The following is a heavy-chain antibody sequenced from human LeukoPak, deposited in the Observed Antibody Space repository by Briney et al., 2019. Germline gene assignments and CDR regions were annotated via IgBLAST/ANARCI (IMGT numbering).Heavy chain of an antibody. D-gene: IGHD2-21*02. CDR3: AREWSQTRVTRSQSDY. V-gene: IGHV3-21*01. J-gene: IGHJ4*02. Sequence: PGGSLRLSCAASGFTFSSYNMNWVRQAPGKGLEWVSSISSSSSYIYYADSVKGRFTISRDNAKNSLYLQMNSLRAEDTAVYYCAREWSQTRVTRSQSDYWGQGTLVTVSS. CDR1: GFTFSSYN. CDR2: ISSSSSYI.